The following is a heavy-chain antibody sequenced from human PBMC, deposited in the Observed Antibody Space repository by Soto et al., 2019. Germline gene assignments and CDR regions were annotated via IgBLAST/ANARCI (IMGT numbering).Heavy chain of an antibody. J-gene: IGHJ4*02. V-gene: IGHV3-23*01. CDR2: MSNSGDNT. D-gene: IGHD6-19*01. Sequence: PVGPKRQSYTPAGGPFSSCAVGWVRRKPGQGLQWVSVMSNSGDNTYYAYSGKGRFTISRDNPKNTLYLQMDSLRAADTAIYYSGKDATRTSGWCYYEYWGQGTLVSV. CDR3: GKDATRTSGWCYYEY. CDR1: GGPFSSCA.